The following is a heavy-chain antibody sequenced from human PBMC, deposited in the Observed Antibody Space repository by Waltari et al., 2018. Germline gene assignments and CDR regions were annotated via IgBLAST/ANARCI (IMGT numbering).Heavy chain of an antibody. CDR1: GGSFSGYY. CDR3: AREGRGSGSYYAFDI. J-gene: IGHJ3*02. D-gene: IGHD3-10*01. CDR2: INHSGRT. Sequence: QVQLQQWGAGLLKPSETLSLTCAVYGGSFSGYYWSWIRQPPGKGLGWIGEINHSGRTNYNPSLKSRVTISVDTSKNQFSLKLSSVTAADTAVYYCAREGRGSGSYYAFDIWGQGTMVTVSS. V-gene: IGHV4-34*01.